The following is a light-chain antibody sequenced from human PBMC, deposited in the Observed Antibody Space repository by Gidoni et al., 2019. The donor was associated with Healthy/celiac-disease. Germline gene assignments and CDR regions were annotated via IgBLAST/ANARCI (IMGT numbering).Light chain of an antibody. V-gene: IGKV3-11*01. CDR1: PSVSSY. Sequence: EIVLTQPPATLSLSPGERATLSCRASPSVSSYLAWYQQKPGQAPRLLIYDAANRATGIPARFSGSGSGTDVTLTISSLEPEDFAVYYCQQRSNWPPYNFXQXTKLXIK. J-gene: IGKJ2*01. CDR2: DAA. CDR3: QQRSNWPPYN.